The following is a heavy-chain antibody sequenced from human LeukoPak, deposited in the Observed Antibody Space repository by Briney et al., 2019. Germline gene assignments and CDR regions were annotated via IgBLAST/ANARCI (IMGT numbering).Heavy chain of an antibody. J-gene: IGHJ5*02. Sequence: GASVKVSCKASGYTFTGYYMHWVRQATGQGLEWMGWMNPNSGNTGYAQKFQGRVTITRNTSISTAYMELSSLISEDTAVYYCARGRDFGAVRRFDPWGQGTLVTVSS. D-gene: IGHD3-3*01. V-gene: IGHV1-8*03. CDR2: MNPNSGNT. CDR3: ARGRDFGAVRRFDP. CDR1: GYTFTGYY.